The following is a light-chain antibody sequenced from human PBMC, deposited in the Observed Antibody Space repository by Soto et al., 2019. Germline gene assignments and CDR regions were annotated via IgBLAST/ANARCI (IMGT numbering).Light chain of an antibody. CDR2: EVS. CDR1: SSDVGAHNF. Sequence: QSALTQPASVSGSPGQAITISCSGSSSDVGAHNFVSWYQHHPGKAPKLMIYEVSNRPSGVSNRFSGSKSGNTASLTISGLQAEDEADYYCSSYTSTSTRVFGTGTKVTVL. J-gene: IGLJ1*01. CDR3: SSYTSTSTRV. V-gene: IGLV2-14*01.